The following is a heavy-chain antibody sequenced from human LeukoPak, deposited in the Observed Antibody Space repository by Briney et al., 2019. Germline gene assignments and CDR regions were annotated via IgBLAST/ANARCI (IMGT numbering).Heavy chain of an antibody. CDR1: GFTFSSYS. CDR3: ARDGPTDIVVVIAMYYFDY. J-gene: IGHJ4*02. CDR2: ISSSSSTI. Sequence: GGSLRLSCAASGFTFSSYSMNWVRQAPGKGLEWVSYISSSSSTIHYADSVKGRFTISRDNAKNSLYLQMNSLRAEDTAVYYCARDGPTDIVVVIAMYYFDYWGQGTLVTVSS. V-gene: IGHV3-48*01. D-gene: IGHD2-21*01.